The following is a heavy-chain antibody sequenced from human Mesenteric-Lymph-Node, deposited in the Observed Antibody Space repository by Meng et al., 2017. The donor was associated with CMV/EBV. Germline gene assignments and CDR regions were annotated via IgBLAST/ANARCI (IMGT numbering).Heavy chain of an antibody. V-gene: IGHV3-74*01. CDR1: GFTFSSYW. CDR3: ARVYIRGNYGFDP. J-gene: IGHJ5*02. Sequence: GGSLRLSCAASGFTFSSYWMHWVRQAPGKGLVWVSRINSDGSSTSYADSVKGRFTISRDNAKNTLYLQMNSLRAEDTAVYYCARVYIRGNYGFDPWGQGTLVTVSS. CDR2: INSDGSST. D-gene: IGHD3-10*01.